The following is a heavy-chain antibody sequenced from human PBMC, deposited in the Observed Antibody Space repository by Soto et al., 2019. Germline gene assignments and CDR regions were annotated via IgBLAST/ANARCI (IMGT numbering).Heavy chain of an antibody. Sequence: EVQLVESGGGLVKPGGSLRLSCAASGFTFSNAWMNWVRQAPGKGLEWVGRIKSKTDGGTTDYAAPVKGRFTISREDSKNTLYLQMNSLKTEDTAVYYCTTAGTGWYPAVDYWGQGTLVTVSS. V-gene: IGHV3-15*07. CDR1: GFTFSNAW. J-gene: IGHJ4*02. CDR2: IKSKTDGGTT. D-gene: IGHD6-19*01. CDR3: TTAGTGWYPAVDY.